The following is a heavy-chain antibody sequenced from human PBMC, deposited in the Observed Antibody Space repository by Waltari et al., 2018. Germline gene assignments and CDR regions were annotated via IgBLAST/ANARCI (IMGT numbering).Heavy chain of an antibody. CDR2: INHSGST. D-gene: IGHD6-13*01. CDR1: GGSFSGYY. J-gene: IGHJ4*02. V-gene: IGHV4-34*01. Sequence: QVQLQQWGAGLLKPSETLSLTCAVYGGSFSGYYWSWIRQPPGKGLEWIGEINHSGSTNYNPSLKSRVTISVDTSKNQFSLKLSSVTAADTAVYYCARGDRPDQQQLVRGAPDYWGQGTLVTVSS. CDR3: ARGDRPDQQQLVRGAPDY.